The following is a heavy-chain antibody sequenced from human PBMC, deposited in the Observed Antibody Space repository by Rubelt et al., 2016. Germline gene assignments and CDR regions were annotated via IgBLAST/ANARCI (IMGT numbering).Heavy chain of an antibody. V-gene: IGHV3-48*04. CDR3: ARDLGWPHYSMDV. CDR1: GYTFNSYR. Sequence: PGGSLRLSCIASGYTFNSYRMNWVRQAPGKGLEWVSTIYDGGSPMYYADSVKGRFTISRDNAKNSLYLQMSSLRAEDTAVYYCARDLGWPHYSMDVWGQGTTVTVSS. CDR2: IYDGGSPM. J-gene: IGHJ6*02.